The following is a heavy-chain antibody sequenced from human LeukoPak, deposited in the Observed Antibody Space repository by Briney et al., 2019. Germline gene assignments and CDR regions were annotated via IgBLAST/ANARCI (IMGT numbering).Heavy chain of an antibody. V-gene: IGHV3-23*01. J-gene: IGHJ4*02. Sequence: GGSLRLSFAASGFAFSSYAMSWVRQAPGKGLEWVSAISASGSSTDYADSVKGRFTISRDNSKNTLYLQMNSLRAEDTAVYYCAEGGYDQDFDYWGQGSLVTVSS. CDR2: ISASGSST. CDR1: GFAFSSYA. CDR3: AEGGYDQDFDY. D-gene: IGHD2-2*01.